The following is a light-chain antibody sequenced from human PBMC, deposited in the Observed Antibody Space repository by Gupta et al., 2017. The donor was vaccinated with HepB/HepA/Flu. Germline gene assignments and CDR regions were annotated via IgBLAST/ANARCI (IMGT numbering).Light chain of an antibody. Sequence: SYELTQPPSVSVSPGQTASITCSGDKLGAKYACWYQQKPGQSPVRVIYQDSKRPSGIPERFSGSNSGNTATLTISGTQAMDEADYYCQAWDSSTVVFGGGTKLTVL. J-gene: IGLJ2*01. CDR3: QAWDSSTVV. CDR1: KLGAKY. CDR2: QDS. V-gene: IGLV3-1*01.